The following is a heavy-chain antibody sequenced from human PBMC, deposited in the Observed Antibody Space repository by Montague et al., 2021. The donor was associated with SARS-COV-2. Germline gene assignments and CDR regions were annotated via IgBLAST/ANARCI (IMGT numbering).Heavy chain of an antibody. CDR2: INHSGST. CDR3: ARGWGYYDSSGYLLFDY. D-gene: IGHD3-22*01. V-gene: IGHV4-34*01. CDR1: GGSFSGYY. J-gene: IGHJ4*02. Sequence: SETLSLTCAVYGGSFSGYYWSWIRQPPGKGLEWIGEINHSGSTNYNPSLKSRVTISVDTSKNQFSLKLSSVTAADTAVYYCARGWGYYDSSGYLLFDYWGQGTLVTVSS.